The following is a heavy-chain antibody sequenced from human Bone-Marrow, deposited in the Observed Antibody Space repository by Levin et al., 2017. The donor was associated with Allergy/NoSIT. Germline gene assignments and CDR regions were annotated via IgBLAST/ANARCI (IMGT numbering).Heavy chain of an antibody. J-gene: IGHJ4*02. V-gene: IGHV3-30*18. CDR1: GFIFSDYG. D-gene: IGHD7-27*01. Sequence: GGSLRLSCEASGFIFSDYGMHWVRQTPGKGLEWLAVISYNGREKQYADSVKGRFTISRDNSKNMLHLQMNSLRAEDTAVYYCAKPGWGSDHYFDYWGQGTLVAVSS. CDR3: AKPGWGSDHYFDY. CDR2: ISYNGREK.